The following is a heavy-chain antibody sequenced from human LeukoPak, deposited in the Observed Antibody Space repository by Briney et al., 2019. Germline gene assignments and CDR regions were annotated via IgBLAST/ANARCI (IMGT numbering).Heavy chain of an antibody. CDR3: AKDDRDYYDSSGYYN. Sequence: GGSLRLSCAASGFTFDDYAMHWVRQAPGKGLEWVSGISWNSGSIGYADSVKGRFTISRDNAKNSLYLQMNSLRAEDTALYYCAKDDRDYYDSSGYYNWGQGTLVTVSS. D-gene: IGHD3-22*01. CDR1: GFTFDDYA. J-gene: IGHJ4*02. CDR2: ISWNSGSI. V-gene: IGHV3-9*01.